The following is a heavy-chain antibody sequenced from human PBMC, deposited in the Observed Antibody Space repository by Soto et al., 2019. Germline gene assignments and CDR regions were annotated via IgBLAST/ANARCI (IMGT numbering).Heavy chain of an antibody. CDR2: GIPIFGTA. D-gene: IGHD4-17*01. CDR3: ARGGHDYGDLRWYFDL. V-gene: IGHV1-69*12. CDR1: GGTFSSYA. J-gene: IGHJ2*01. Sequence: QVQLVQSGAEVKKPGSSVKVSCKASGGTFSSYAISWVRQAPGQGLEWMGGGIPIFGTANYAQKFQGRVTITADDSTSTAYMELRSLRSEDTAVYYCARGGHDYGDLRWYFDLWGRGTLVTVSS.